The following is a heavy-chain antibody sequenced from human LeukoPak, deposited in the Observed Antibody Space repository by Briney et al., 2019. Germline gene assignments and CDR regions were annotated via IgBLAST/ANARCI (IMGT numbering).Heavy chain of an antibody. Sequence: GGSLRLSCAASGFTFSNYWMHWVRQAPGEALMWVSRIKSDGSSTTYADSVKGRFTISRDNAKNALYLQMNSLRAEDTAVYYCSRDSLSSCGGDCYSGLDVWGQGTTVTVSS. V-gene: IGHV3-74*01. CDR2: IKSDGSST. D-gene: IGHD2-21*02. J-gene: IGHJ6*02. CDR1: GFTFSNYW. CDR3: SRDSLSSCGGDCYSGLDV.